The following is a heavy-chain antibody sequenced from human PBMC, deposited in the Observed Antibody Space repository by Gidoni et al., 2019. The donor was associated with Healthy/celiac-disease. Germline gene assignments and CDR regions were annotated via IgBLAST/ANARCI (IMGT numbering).Heavy chain of an antibody. CDR1: GFTFDDYA. J-gene: IGHJ4*02. CDR2: ISWNSGSI. CDR3: AKDEAARLRNFDY. V-gene: IGHV3-9*01. D-gene: IGHD6-6*01. Sequence: EVQLVESGGGLVQPGRSLRLSCAASGFTFDDYAMHWVRQAPGKGLEWVSGISWNSGSIGYADSVKGRFTISRDNAKNSLYLQMNSLRAEDTALYYCAKDEAARLRNFDYWGQGTLVTVSS.